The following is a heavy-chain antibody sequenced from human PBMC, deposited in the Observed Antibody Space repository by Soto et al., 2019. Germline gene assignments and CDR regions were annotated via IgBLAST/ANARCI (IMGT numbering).Heavy chain of an antibody. D-gene: IGHD5-12*01. J-gene: IGHJ5*02. CDR2: IYYSGST. V-gene: IGHV4-59*01. CDR1: GGSISSYY. CDR3: ARDVATRGWLDP. Sequence: SETLSLTCTVSGGSISSYYWSWIRQPPGKGLEWIGYIYYSGSTNYNPSLKSRVTISVDTSKSQFSLKLTSVTAADTAIYYCARDVATRGWLDPWGQGTLVTVSS.